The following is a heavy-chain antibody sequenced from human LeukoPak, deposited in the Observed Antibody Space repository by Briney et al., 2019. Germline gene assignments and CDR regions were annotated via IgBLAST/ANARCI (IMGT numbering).Heavy chain of an antibody. CDR3: ARGPLRRYYYDSSNASDI. CDR1: GYTFTSYG. Sequence: ASVKVSCKASGYTFTSYGISWVRQAPGQGLEWMGWISAYNGNTNYAQKLQGRVTMTTDTSTSTAYMELRSLRSDDTAVYYCARGPLRRYYYDSSNASDIWGQGTMVTVSS. CDR2: ISAYNGNT. J-gene: IGHJ3*02. D-gene: IGHD3-22*01. V-gene: IGHV1-18*01.